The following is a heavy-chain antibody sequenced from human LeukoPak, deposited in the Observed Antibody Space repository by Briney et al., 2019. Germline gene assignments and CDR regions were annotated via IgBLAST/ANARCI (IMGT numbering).Heavy chain of an antibody. CDR1: GGTFSSYA. CDR2: IIPIFGTA. J-gene: IGHJ6*03. V-gene: IGHV1-69*13. CDR3: ARAGGDYYYMDV. D-gene: IGHD3-16*01. Sequence: GASVKVSCKASGGTFSSYAISWVRQAPGQGLEWMGGIIPIFGTANYAQKFQGRATITADESTSTAYMELSSLRSEDTAVYYCARAGGDYYYMDVWGKGTTVTISS.